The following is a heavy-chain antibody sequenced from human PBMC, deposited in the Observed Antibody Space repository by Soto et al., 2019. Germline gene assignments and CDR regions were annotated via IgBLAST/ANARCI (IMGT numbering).Heavy chain of an antibody. D-gene: IGHD3-16*01. CDR1: GFTFSRFF. CDR2: IDSDDSGT. Sequence: EVQLVESGGGLVQPGGSLRLSCAASGFTFSRFFMHWVRQAPGKGLVWVSRIDSDDSGTHYADSVKGRFTITRDNAKNMLYLQMNNLRPEETATYYCVGDQGGLGDHWGQGTLVTVSS. J-gene: IGHJ4*02. V-gene: IGHV3-74*01. CDR3: VGDQGGLGDH.